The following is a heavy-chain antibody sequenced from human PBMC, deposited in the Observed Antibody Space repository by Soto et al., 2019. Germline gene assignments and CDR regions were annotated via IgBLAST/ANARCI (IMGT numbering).Heavy chain of an antibody. D-gene: IGHD5-18*01. CDR1: GFTFSSYA. CDR2: ISGSGGST. CDR3: AKVGYVDTAMVIKADYYFDY. V-gene: IGHV3-23*01. J-gene: IGHJ4*02. Sequence: GGSLRLSCAASGFTFSSYAMSWVRQAPGKGLEWVSAISGSGGSTYYADSVKGRFTISRDNSKNTLYLQMNSLRAEDTAVYYCAKVGYVDTAMVIKADYYFDYWGQGTLVTVSS.